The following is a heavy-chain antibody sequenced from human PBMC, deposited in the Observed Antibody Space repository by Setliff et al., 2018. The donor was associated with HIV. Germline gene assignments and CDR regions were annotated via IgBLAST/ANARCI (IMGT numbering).Heavy chain of an antibody. Sequence: GGSLRLSCAASGFNFDGFAMHWVRQAPGKGLEWVSGISWDGAYIGYADSVKGRFTISRDNAKNSVFLQMNSLRAEDTAVYYCARWRWLQSEFEHWGQGTLVTVSS. CDR3: ARWRWLQSEFEH. J-gene: IGHJ4*02. D-gene: IGHD2-21*01. CDR2: ISWDGAYI. CDR1: GFNFDGFA. V-gene: IGHV3-9*01.